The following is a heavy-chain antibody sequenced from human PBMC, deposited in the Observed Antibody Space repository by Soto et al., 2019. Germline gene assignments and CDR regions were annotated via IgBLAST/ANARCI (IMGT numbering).Heavy chain of an antibody. V-gene: IGHV3-15*01. CDR2: IKSKTDGGTA. Sequence: GGSLRLSCVASGFNLSHPWMTWVRQAAGKGLEWVGRIKSKTDGGTADYAAPVKGRATISRDDSKNTVYLQMNSLKTEDTAVYYGTTGIYYDILTGYHNVAYWGQGALVTVSS. D-gene: IGHD3-9*01. CDR3: TTGIYYDILTGYHNVAY. J-gene: IGHJ4*02. CDR1: GFNLSHPW.